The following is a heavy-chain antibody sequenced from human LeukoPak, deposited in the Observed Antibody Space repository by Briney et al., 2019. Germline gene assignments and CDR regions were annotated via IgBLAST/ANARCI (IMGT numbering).Heavy chain of an antibody. V-gene: IGHV3-23*01. CDR1: GFTFSSYA. J-gene: IGHJ6*02. Sequence: GGSRRLSCAAAGFTFSSYAMSWDRPAPEKILEWDAVTAGADDVIQYADSVKGRFTISTDNSKNTVYLQMNSLRAEDTALYFCANYIQRPPGMDVWGQGTMVTVSS. CDR2: TAGADDVI. CDR3: ANYIQRPPGMDV. D-gene: IGHD2-15*01.